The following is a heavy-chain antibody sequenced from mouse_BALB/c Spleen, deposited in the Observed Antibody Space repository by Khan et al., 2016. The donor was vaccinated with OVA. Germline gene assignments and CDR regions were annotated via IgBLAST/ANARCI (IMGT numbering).Heavy chain of an antibody. Sequence: VELVESGAELVRPGSSVKISCKASGYAFSSYWMNWVKQRPGQGLEWIGQIYPGDGNTHYNGNFKGKATLTADKSSSTAYMQLSSLTSEDSAVYFCARLGDWLAYWGQGTLVTVSA. CDR3: ARLGDWLAY. D-gene: IGHD2-13*01. CDR1: GYAFSSYW. J-gene: IGHJ3*01. V-gene: IGHV1-80*01. CDR2: IYPGDGNT.